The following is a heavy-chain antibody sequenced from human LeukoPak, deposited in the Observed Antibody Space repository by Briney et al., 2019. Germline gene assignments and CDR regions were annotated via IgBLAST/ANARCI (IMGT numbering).Heavy chain of an antibody. CDR2: ISGSGGST. CDR1: GFTFSNHG. V-gene: IGHV3-23*01. D-gene: IGHD1-26*01. J-gene: IGHJ4*02. CDR3: ADVVGATVPLDY. Sequence: GGSLRLSCAASGFTFSNHGMNWVRQAPGKGLEWVSAISGSGGSTYYADSVKGRFTISRDNSKNTLYLQMNSLRAEDTAVYYCADVVGATVPLDYWGQGTLVTVSS.